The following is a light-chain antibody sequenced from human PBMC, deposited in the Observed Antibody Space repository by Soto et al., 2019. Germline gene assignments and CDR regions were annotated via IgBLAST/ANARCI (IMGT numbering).Light chain of an antibody. V-gene: IGKV1-9*01. CDR1: QDISSY. CDR2: AAS. CDR3: QQLRSYPST. Sequence: IPLTHTPYSLSASVGDRVTITCRASQDISSYLAWYQQKPGKAPTLLIYAASTVQSGVPSRFSGSGFGTDFTLTISSLQAEDFASYYCQQLRSYPSTFGGGTKVDI. J-gene: IGKJ4*01.